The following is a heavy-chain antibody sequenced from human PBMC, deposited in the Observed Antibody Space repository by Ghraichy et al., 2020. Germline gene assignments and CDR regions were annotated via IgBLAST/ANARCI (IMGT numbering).Heavy chain of an antibody. CDR1: GYTFTTYR. V-gene: IGHV1-3*01. Sequence: ASVKVSCKASGYTFTTYRIHWVRQAPGQRLEWMGRIIAGNGNTKYSQAFEDRVTLTRDTSANTAYMELSSMGPEDTAVYFCAREYYDFWAGNYLDQWGQGTQVTVSS. D-gene: IGHD3-3*01. CDR3: AREYYDFWAGNYLDQ. J-gene: IGHJ4*02. CDR2: IIAGNGNT.